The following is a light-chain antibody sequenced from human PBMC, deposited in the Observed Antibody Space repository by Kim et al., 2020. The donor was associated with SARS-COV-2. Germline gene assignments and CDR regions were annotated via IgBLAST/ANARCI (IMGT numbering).Light chain of an antibody. CDR3: QQYGSSPRT. CDR1: QSVSSNY. V-gene: IGKV3-20*01. Sequence: SPGERATLACGASQSVSSNYLAWYQQKPGQAPRLLIYGASSRATGIPDRFSGSGSGTDFTLTISRLEPEDFAVYYCQQYGSSPRTFGQGTKVDIK. CDR2: GAS. J-gene: IGKJ1*01.